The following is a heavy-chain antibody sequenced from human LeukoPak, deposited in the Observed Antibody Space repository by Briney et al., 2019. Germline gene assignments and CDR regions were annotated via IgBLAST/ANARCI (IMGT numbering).Heavy chain of an antibody. CDR3: AKVQDGSFWYEYFQH. CDR1: GFTFSSYT. D-gene: IGHD6-19*01. CDR2: ITSGSVNT. J-gene: IGHJ1*01. V-gene: IGHV3-21*01. Sequence: GGSLRLSCAASGFTFSSYTMNWVRQAPGKGLEWISSITSGSVNTYYATSVKGRFTISRDNAKNSLFLQMNSLRAEDTAIYYCAKVQDGSFWYEYFQHWGQGTLVTVSS.